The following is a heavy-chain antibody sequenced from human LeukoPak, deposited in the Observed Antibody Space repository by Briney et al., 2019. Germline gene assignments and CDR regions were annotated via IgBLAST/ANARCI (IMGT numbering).Heavy chain of an antibody. J-gene: IGHJ5*02. Sequence: SETLSLTCTVSGGSISSGDYYWSWIRQPPGKGLEWIGYTYYSGSTYYNPSLKSRATISVDTSKNQFSLRLTSVTAADTAVYYCARPYYYDSRIDPWGQGTLVTVSS. CDR1: GGSISSGDYY. CDR3: ARPYYYDSRIDP. CDR2: TYYSGST. V-gene: IGHV4-30-4*01. D-gene: IGHD3-22*01.